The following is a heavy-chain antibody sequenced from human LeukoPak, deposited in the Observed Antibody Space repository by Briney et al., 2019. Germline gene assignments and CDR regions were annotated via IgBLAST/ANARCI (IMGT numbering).Heavy chain of an antibody. Sequence: ASVKVSCKASGGTFSSYAISWVRQAPGQGLEWTGGIIPIFGTANYAQKFQGRVTITTDESTSTAYMELSSLRSEDTAMYYCARDLIAAAGTGGPYYYMDVWGKGTTVTVSS. CDR1: GGTFSSYA. CDR3: ARDLIAAAGTGGPYYYMDV. V-gene: IGHV1-69*05. D-gene: IGHD6-13*01. J-gene: IGHJ6*03. CDR2: IIPIFGTA.